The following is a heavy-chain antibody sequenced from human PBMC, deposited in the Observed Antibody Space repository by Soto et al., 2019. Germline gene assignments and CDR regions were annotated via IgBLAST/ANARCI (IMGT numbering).Heavy chain of an antibody. CDR1: GGSFSGYY. CDR2: INHSGST. J-gene: IGHJ5*02. Sequence: QVQLQQWGAGLLKPSETLSLTCAVYGGSFSGYYWSWIRQPPGKGLEWIGEINHSGSTNYNPSLKTRVTVSVDTSKNQFALKLSSVAAADTAVYYCARGAGSSWYPWCDPWGQGTLVTVSS. V-gene: IGHV4-34*01. D-gene: IGHD6-13*01. CDR3: ARGAGSSWYPWCDP.